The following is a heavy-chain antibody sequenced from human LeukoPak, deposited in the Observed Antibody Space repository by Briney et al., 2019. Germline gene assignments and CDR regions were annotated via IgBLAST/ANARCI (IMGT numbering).Heavy chain of an antibody. V-gene: IGHV3-30-3*01. CDR1: GGSINSYY. CDR2: ISYDGSNK. Sequence: LSLTCTVSGGSINSYYWGWIRQPPGKGLEWVAVISYDGSNKYYADSVKGRFTISRDNSKNTLSLQMNSLSAEDTAVYYCARDGRGLRSSSWYFDYWGQGTLVTVSS. CDR3: ARDGRGLRSSSWYFDY. D-gene: IGHD6-13*01. J-gene: IGHJ4*02.